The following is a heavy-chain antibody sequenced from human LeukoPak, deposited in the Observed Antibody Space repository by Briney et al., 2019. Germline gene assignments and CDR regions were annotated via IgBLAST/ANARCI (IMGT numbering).Heavy chain of an antibody. Sequence: SETLSLTCTVSGYSISSGYYWGWIRQPPGKGLEWIGSIYHSGSTYYNPSLKSRVTISVDTSKNQFSLKLSSVTAADTAVYYCARTYGSFDYWGQEPWSPSPQ. CDR1: GYSISSGYY. D-gene: IGHD3-10*01. CDR2: IYHSGST. J-gene: IGHJ4*01. CDR3: ARTYGSFDY. V-gene: IGHV4-38-2*02.